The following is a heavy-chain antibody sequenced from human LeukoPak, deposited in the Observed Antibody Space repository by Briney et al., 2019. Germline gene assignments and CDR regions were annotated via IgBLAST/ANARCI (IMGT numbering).Heavy chain of an antibody. CDR2: IWYDGGRK. Sequence: GGSLRLSCAASGFTFSSYGMHWVRQAPGKGLEWVAVIWYDGGRKYYAESVKGRFTISRDSPKNKLYLQMNSLRAEDKAVYYCARDLGNVGYFLDYRGQGTLVTVSS. J-gene: IGHJ4*02. CDR1: GFTFSSYG. D-gene: IGHD3-22*01. CDR3: ARDLGNVGYFLDY. V-gene: IGHV3-33*01.